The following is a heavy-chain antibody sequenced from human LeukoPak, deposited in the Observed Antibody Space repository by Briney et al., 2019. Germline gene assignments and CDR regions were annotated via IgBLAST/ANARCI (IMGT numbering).Heavy chain of an antibody. CDR1: GFTFDDYA. CDR3: ARGRSCSSTSCYRSSTASFDY. D-gene: IGHD2-2*01. V-gene: IGHV3-21*01. CDR2: ISSSSSYI. Sequence: GRSLRLSCAASGFTFDDYAMNWVRQAPGKGLEWVSSISSSSSYIYYADSVKGRFTISRDNAKNSLYLQMNSLRAEDTAVYYCARGRSCSSTSCYRSSTASFDYWGQGTLVTVSS. J-gene: IGHJ4*02.